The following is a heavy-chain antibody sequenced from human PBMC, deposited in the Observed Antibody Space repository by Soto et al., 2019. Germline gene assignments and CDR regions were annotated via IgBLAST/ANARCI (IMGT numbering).Heavy chain of an antibody. CDR3: AKESDYYSNSKWSFDS. CDR2: VSSDGSIT. Sequence: QVQLVESGGGVVQPGRSLRLSCAASGFTFSHHGMHWVRQAPGKGLEWLTVVSSDGSITYDADSVRGRFAISRDNSKNTVDLHMNNMRPEDTAVYYWAKESDYYSNSKWSFDSWGQGILVTVSS. D-gene: IGHD2-21*01. V-gene: IGHV3-30*18. J-gene: IGHJ4*02. CDR1: GFTFSHHG.